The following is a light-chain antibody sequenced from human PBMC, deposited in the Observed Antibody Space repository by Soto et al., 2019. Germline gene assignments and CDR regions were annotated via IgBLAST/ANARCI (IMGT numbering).Light chain of an antibody. CDR3: QQLRMYPST. CDR2: GTS. CDR1: QSVSSSY. Sequence: EILFTQSPGTLSLSPGERATLSRRASQSVSSSYLAWYQQKPGQGPSLLIYGTSTRAGGVPARFSGGGSGTEFTLTITSLQAEDFATYYCQQLRMYPSTFGGGTKVDNK. V-gene: IGKV3-20*01. J-gene: IGKJ4*01.